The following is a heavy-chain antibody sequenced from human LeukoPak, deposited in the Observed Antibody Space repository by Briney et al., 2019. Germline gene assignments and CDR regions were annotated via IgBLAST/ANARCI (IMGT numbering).Heavy chain of an antibody. D-gene: IGHD3-22*01. CDR2: IYPADSDS. J-gene: IGHJ4*02. CDR1: GYTFSNYW. CDR3: AIRSYYDTRGYYYFDY. V-gene: IGHV5-51*01. Sequence: GESLKISCKGSGYTFSNYWIAWVRQMPGKGLEWMGIIYPADSDSRYSPSFQGQVTISVDRSINTAYLQWSSLKASDTAMYYCAIRSYYDTRGYYYFDYWGQGTLVTVSS.